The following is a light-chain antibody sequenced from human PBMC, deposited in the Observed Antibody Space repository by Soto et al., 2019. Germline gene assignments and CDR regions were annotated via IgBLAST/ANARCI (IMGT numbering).Light chain of an antibody. CDR1: QSIENW. J-gene: IGKJ1*01. CDR2: KAS. Sequence: DTQMTQSPSTLSASVGDRVIITCRASQSIENWLAWYQQKPGKAPKILIYKASTLESGVPSRFSGSGSGTEFTLPISNLQPDDFATYYCQQYNDYWTFGQGTKVEIK. V-gene: IGKV1-5*03. CDR3: QQYNDYWT.